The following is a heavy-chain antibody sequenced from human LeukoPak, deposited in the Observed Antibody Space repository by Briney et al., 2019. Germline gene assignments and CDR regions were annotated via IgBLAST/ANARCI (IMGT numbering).Heavy chain of an antibody. CDR2: IKSKSAGGTI. D-gene: IGHD1-20*01. Sequence: RGSLRLSCAASGFTFTSAWMSWVRQAPGKGLEWVGRIKSKSAGGTIDYASPVKGRFIISRDDSKTTLYLQINSLKTEDTAVYYCTTDAGYDSRWYNWWGQGTLVTVSS. V-gene: IGHV3-15*01. CDR3: TTDAGYDSRWYNW. CDR1: GFTFTSAW. J-gene: IGHJ4*02.